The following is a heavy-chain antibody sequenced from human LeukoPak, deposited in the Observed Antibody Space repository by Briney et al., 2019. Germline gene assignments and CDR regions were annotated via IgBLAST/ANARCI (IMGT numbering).Heavy chain of an antibody. D-gene: IGHD4-11*01. CDR3: ARWRRDYSEDY. J-gene: IGHJ4*02. CDR1: GGSISSGGYY. Sequence: SQTLSLTCTVSGGSISSGGYYWSWLRQHPGKGLEWIGYIYYSGSTYYNPSLKSRVTISVDTSKNQFSLKLSSVTAADTAVYYCARWRRDYSEDYWGQGTLVTVSS. V-gene: IGHV4-31*03. CDR2: IYYSGST.